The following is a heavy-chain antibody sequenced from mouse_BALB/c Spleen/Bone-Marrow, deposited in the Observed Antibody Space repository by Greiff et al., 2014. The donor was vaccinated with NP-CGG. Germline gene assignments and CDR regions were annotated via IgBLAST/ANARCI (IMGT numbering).Heavy chain of an antibody. V-gene: IGHV1-14*01. CDR3: ARPRQLGLPHYFDY. CDR2: INPYNDGT. CDR1: GYTFTSYV. Sequence: EVKLQESGPELVKPGASVKMSCKASGYTFTSYVMHWVKQKPGQGLEWIGYINPYNDGTKYNEKFKGKATLTSDKSSSTAYMELSSLTSEDSAVYYCARPRQLGLPHYFDYWGQGITLTVSS. D-gene: IGHD3-2*01. J-gene: IGHJ2*01.